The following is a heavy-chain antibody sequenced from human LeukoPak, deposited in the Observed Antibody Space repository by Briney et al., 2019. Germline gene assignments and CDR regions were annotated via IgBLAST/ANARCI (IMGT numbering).Heavy chain of an antibody. J-gene: IGHJ4*02. CDR3: AKDGSGWYFFDY. CDR1: GFTFSSYS. V-gene: IGHV3-21*04. Sequence: GGSLRLSCAASGFTFSSYSMNWVRQAPGKGLEWVSSISSSSSYIYYADSVKGRFTISRDNSKNTLYLQMNSLRAEDTAVYYCAKDGSGWYFFDYWGQGTLVTVSS. CDR2: ISSSSSYI. D-gene: IGHD6-19*01.